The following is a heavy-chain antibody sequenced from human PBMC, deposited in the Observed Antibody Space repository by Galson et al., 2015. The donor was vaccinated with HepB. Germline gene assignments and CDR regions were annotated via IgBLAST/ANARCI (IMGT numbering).Heavy chain of an antibody. CDR1: GFTFSNAW. CDR3: TTDALTKPHIYCTNGVCPPAFDY. D-gene: IGHD2-8*01. Sequence: SLRLSCAASGFTFSNAWMNWVRQAPGKGLEWVGRIKSKTDGGTTDYAAPVKGRFTISRDDSKNTLYLQMNSLKTEDTAVYYCTTDALTKPHIYCTNGVCPPAFDYWGQGTLVTVSS. CDR2: IKSKTDGGTT. J-gene: IGHJ4*02. V-gene: IGHV3-15*07.